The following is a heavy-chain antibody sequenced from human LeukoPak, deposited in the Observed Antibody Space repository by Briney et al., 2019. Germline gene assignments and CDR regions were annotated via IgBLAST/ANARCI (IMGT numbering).Heavy chain of an antibody. J-gene: IGHJ4*02. CDR1: GFTFSSYW. CDR3: VADSGGSRY. V-gene: IGHV3-7*01. D-gene: IGHD2-15*01. Sequence: GGSLRLSCAASGFTFSSYWMSWVRQAPGKGLEWVANIKQDGSEKYYVDSVEGRFTISRDNAKNSLYLQMNSLRAEDTAVYFCVADSGGSRYWGQGTLVTVSS. CDR2: IKQDGSEK.